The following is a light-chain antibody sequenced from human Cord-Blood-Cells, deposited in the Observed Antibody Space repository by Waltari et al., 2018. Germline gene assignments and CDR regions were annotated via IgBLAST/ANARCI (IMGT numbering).Light chain of an antibody. J-gene: IGLJ2*01. CDR1: SLRSYY. CDR2: GKN. Sequence: SSELTQDPAVSVALGPTVRIKCQGNSLRSYYASWYQQKPGQAPVLVIYGKNNRPSGIPDRFSGSSSGNTASLTITGAQAEDEADYYCNSRDSSGNHVVFGGGTKLTVL. V-gene: IGLV3-19*01. CDR3: NSRDSSGNHVV.